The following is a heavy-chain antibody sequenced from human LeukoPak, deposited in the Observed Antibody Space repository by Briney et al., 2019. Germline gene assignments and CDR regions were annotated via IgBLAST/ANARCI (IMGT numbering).Heavy chain of an antibody. CDR3: ARGFCGGDPADAFDI. V-gene: IGHV1-69*04. CDR1: GGTFSSYA. Sequence: ASVKVSCKASGGTFSSYAISWVRQAPGQGLEWMGRIIPILGIANYAQKFQGRVTITADKSTSTAYMELSSLRSEDTAVYYCARGFCGGDPADAFDIWGQGTMVTVSS. CDR2: IIPILGIA. J-gene: IGHJ3*02. D-gene: IGHD2-21*02.